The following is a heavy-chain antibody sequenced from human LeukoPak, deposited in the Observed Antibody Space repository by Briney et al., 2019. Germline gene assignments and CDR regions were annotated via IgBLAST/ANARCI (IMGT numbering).Heavy chain of an antibody. J-gene: IGHJ4*02. CDR1: GFTFGDYA. CDR2: IRSKAYGGTT. Sequence: GGSLTLSCTASGFTFGDYAMSWLRQAPGKGLEWVGFIRSKAYGGTTEYPASVKGRFTISRDDSKSIAYLQMNSLKTEDTAVYYCTWGYSDYCASCYWGQGTLVTVSA. D-gene: IGHD4-11*01. CDR3: TWGYSDYCASCY. V-gene: IGHV3-49*03.